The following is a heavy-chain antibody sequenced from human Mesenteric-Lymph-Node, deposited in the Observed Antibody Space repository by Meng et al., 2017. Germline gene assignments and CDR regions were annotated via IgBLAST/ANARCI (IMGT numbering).Heavy chain of an antibody. CDR1: GFTFSSYA. J-gene: IGHJ1*01. CDR3: TTLAT. Sequence: GGSLRLSCAASGFTFSSYAMSWVRQAPGKGLECVGRLRPRAHGGTPEYAAPVRGRFNISRDDSKSTLYLQMNSLETEDTARYYCTTLATWGQGTLVTVSS. V-gene: IGHV3-15*05. CDR2: LRPRAHGGTP.